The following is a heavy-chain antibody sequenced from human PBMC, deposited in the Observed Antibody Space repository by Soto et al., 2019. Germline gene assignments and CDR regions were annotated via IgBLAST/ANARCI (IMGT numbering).Heavy chain of an antibody. CDR2: ISSSSSYI. J-gene: IGHJ3*02. CDR1: GFTISSNS. Sequence: EVQLVESGGGLVKPGGSLRLSCAASGFTISSNSMNWVRQAPGKGLEWVSSISSSSSYIDYADSVKGRFTISRDNAKNSLYLQMNSLGADDTAVYYCARGYHYYDSSGYDKWDAFDIWGQGTMVTVSS. CDR3: ARGYHYYDSSGYDKWDAFDI. D-gene: IGHD3-22*01. V-gene: IGHV3-21*01.